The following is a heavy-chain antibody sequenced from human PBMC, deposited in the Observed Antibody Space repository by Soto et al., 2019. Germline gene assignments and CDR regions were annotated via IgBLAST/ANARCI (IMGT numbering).Heavy chain of an antibody. V-gene: IGHV3-23*01. CDR3: AKTTGPVAPKYYFDY. D-gene: IGHD1-1*01. CDR2: ISGSGGST. J-gene: IGHJ4*02. CDR1: GFPFRSYS. Sequence: GGSLSLSCAASGFPFRSYSMSWVRQAPGKGLEWVSAISGSGGSTYYADSVKGRFTISRDNSKNTLYLQMNSLRAEDTAVYYCAKTTGPVAPKYYFDYWGQGTLVTVSS.